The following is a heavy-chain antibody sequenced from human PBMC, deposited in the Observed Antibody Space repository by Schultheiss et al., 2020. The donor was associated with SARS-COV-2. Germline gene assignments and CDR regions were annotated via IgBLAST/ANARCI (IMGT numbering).Heavy chain of an antibody. CDR2: ISWNSGSI. D-gene: IGHD6-19*01. CDR3: ARGTGYSSGGLIDY. V-gene: IGHV3-48*01. Sequence: GGSLRLSCAASGFTFSSYSMDWVRQAPGKGLEWVSGISWNSGSIGYADSVKGRFTISRDNSKNTLYLQMNSLRSEDTAVYYCARGTGYSSGGLIDYWGQGTLVTVSS. J-gene: IGHJ4*02. CDR1: GFTFSSYS.